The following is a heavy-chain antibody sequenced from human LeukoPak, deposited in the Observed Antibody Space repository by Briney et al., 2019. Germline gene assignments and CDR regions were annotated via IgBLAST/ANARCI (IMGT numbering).Heavy chain of an antibody. CDR2: ISGSGGST. CDR3: AKDLRPYSSSWYSGFDY. Sequence: GGSLRLSCAASGFTFSSYAMSWVRQAPGKGLEWVSAISGSGGSTYYADSVKGRFTISRDNSKNTLYLQMNSLRAEGTAVYYCAKDLRPYSSSWYSGFDYWGQGTLVTVSS. J-gene: IGHJ4*02. CDR1: GFTFSSYA. V-gene: IGHV3-23*01. D-gene: IGHD6-13*01.